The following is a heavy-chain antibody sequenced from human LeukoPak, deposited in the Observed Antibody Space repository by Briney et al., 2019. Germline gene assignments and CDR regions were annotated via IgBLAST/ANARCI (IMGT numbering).Heavy chain of an antibody. CDR1: GGSISSGNYY. CDR3: ARQVDP. CDR2: ISTSGST. Sequence: SETLSLTCTVSGGSISSGNYYRSWIRQPAGKGLEWIGRISTSGSTNYNPSLKSRVTISVDTSKNQFSLKLSSVTAADTAVYYCARQVDPWGQGTLVTVSS. J-gene: IGHJ5*02. V-gene: IGHV4-61*02.